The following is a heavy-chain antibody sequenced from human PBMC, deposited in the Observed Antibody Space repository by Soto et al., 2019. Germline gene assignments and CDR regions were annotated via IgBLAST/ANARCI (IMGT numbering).Heavy chain of an antibody. CDR2: IIPIFRTP. CDR1: GDTFDTFA. V-gene: IGHV1-69*12. Sequence: QVQLVQSGAEVVKPGSSVKVSCKASGDTFDTFAISWVRQAPGQGLEWMGGIIPIFRTPDYGQKFQGRVTITADESTRTAYMELSSLRSAHTAVYYCARDKGRDQLVGKYYYTLDVWGQGTTVTVSS. J-gene: IGHJ6*02. CDR3: ARDKGRDQLVGKYYYTLDV. D-gene: IGHD1-1*01.